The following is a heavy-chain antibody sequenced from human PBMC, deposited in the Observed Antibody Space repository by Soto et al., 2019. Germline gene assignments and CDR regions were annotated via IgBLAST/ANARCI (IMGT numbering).Heavy chain of an antibody. D-gene: IGHD4-4*01. J-gene: IGHJ5*02. CDR3: ARGGSPMTTVSNCFDP. V-gene: IGHV1-69*06. CDR1: GGTFSSYA. CDR2: IIPIFGTA. Sequence: GASVKVSCKASGGTFSSYAISWVRQAPGQGLEWMGGIIPIFGTANYAQKFQGRVTITADKSTSTAYMELSSLRSEDTAVYYCARGGSPMTTVSNCFDPWGQGTLVTVSS.